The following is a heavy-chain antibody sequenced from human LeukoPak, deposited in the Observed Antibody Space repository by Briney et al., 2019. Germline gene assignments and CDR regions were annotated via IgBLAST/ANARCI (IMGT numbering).Heavy chain of an antibody. J-gene: IGHJ4*02. D-gene: IGHD2-2*01. CDR1: GFTFSTYG. CDR3: ARDRMSSFDY. V-gene: IGHV3-33*01. CDR2: IWYDGSNR. Sequence: GGSLRLSCAASGFTFSTYGMHWVRQAPGKGLEWVAVIWYDGSNRYYADSVKGRFTISRDNSKNTLYLQMNSLRAEDTAVYYCARDRMSSFDYWGQGTLVTVSS.